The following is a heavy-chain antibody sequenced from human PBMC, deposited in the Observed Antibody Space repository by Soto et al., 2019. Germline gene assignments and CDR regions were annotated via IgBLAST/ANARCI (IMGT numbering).Heavy chain of an antibody. V-gene: IGHV3-23*01. D-gene: IGHD6-19*01. Sequence: VQLLESGGGLVQPGGSLRLSCAASGFTFSSYAMSWVRQAPGKGLEWVSAISGSGGSTYYADSVKGRFTISRDNSKNTLYLQMNSLRAEDTAVYYCAKGAVALNYYYYYMDVWGKGTTVTVSS. CDR3: AKGAVALNYYYYYMDV. CDR2: ISGSGGST. CDR1: GFTFSSYA. J-gene: IGHJ6*03.